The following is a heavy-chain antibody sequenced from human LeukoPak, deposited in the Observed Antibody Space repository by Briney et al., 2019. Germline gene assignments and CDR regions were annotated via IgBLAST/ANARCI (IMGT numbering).Heavy chain of an antibody. Sequence: GGSLRLSCAASGFTFSSCAIHWVRQGPGKGLEWVAVISFDGNNKYYADSVKGRFTISRDNSKNTLSLQMNSLRPEDTAVYYCARDRGVATMDYWGQGTLVTVSS. V-gene: IGHV3-30*14. CDR3: ARDRGVATMDY. CDR2: ISFDGNNK. J-gene: IGHJ4*02. D-gene: IGHD5-12*01. CDR1: GFTFSSCA.